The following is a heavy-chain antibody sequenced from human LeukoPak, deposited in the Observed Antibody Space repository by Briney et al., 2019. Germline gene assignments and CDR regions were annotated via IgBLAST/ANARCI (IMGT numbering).Heavy chain of an antibody. Sequence: PGGSLRLSCAASGFTFSSYWMHWVRQAPGKGLVWVSRINSDGSSTSYADSVKGRFTISRDNAKNTLYLQMNSLRAEDTAVYYCAREASSPSSYYYDSSGYYFADYYFDYWGQGTLVTVSS. CDR2: INSDGSST. J-gene: IGHJ4*02. V-gene: IGHV3-74*01. CDR3: AREASSPSSYYYDSSGYYFADYYFDY. D-gene: IGHD3-22*01. CDR1: GFTFSSYW.